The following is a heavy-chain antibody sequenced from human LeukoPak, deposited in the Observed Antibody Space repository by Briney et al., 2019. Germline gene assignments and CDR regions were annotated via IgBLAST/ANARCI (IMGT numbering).Heavy chain of an antibody. V-gene: IGHV3-30*02. CDR2: IRYDGSNK. CDR1: GFTFSSYG. J-gene: IGHJ4*02. CDR3: ATRRDGYNLPFDY. D-gene: IGHD5-24*01. Sequence: PGGSLRLSCAASGFTFSSYGMHWVRQAPGKGLEWVAFIRYDGSNKYYADSVKGRFTISRDNSKNTLYLQMNSLRAEDTAVYYCATRRDGYNLPFDYWGQGTLVTVSS.